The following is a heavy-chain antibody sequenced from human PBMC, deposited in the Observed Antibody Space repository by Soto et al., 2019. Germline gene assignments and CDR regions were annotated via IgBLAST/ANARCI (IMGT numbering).Heavy chain of an antibody. Sequence: LRLSCVASGSIFSDYAMHWARQAPGKGLEWVALISPAGTNQYYADSAKGRFTISRDNSKNTLYLQMNSLRPEDTGLYYCARENSRISPRLFQHWGHGTLVTVSS. J-gene: IGHJ1*01. CDR3: ARENSRISPRLFQH. CDR2: ISPAGTNQ. V-gene: IGHV3-30-3*01. CDR1: GSIFSDYA. D-gene: IGHD6-6*01.